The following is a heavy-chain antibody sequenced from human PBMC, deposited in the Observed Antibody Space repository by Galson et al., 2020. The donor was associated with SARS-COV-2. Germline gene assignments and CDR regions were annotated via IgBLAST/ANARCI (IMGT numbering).Heavy chain of an antibody. J-gene: IGHJ5*02. CDR3: AGDATSSGWDSWFDP. CDR1: GGSIRSSNYY. V-gene: IGHV4-39*07. CDR2: IYNSGTT. Sequence: SQTLSLTCTVSGGSIRSSNYYWGWIRQPPGKGLEWIGSIYNSGTTHSSPSLQSRVTISVDTSKTQFSLNLGSVTAADTAMYYCAGDATSSGWDSWFDPWGQGTRVTVSS. D-gene: IGHD6-19*01.